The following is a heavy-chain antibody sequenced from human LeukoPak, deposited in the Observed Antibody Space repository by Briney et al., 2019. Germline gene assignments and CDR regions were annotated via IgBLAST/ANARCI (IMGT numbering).Heavy chain of an antibody. CDR2: MYHSGST. CDR1: SGSIFFSNW. Sequence: PSETLSLTCAVSSGSIFFSNWWSWVRQPPGKGLEWIGSMYHSGSTYYNPPLKSRVTISEDTSKNQFSLKLRSVTAADTAVYYCARGPRFGELLWHWFDPWGQGTLVTVSS. V-gene: IGHV4-4*02. D-gene: IGHD3-10*01. CDR3: ARGPRFGELLWHWFDP. J-gene: IGHJ5*02.